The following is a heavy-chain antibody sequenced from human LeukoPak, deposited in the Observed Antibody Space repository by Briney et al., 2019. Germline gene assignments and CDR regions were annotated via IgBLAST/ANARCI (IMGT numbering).Heavy chain of an antibody. V-gene: IGHV4-61*02. Sequence: PSETLSLTCTVSGGSISSGSYYWSWIRQPAGKRLEWIGRIYTSGSTNYNPSLKSRVTISVDTSKNQFSLKLSSVTAADTAVYYCARGFKWELLELDAFDIWGQGTMVTVSS. D-gene: IGHD1-26*01. J-gene: IGHJ3*02. CDR2: IYTSGST. CDR1: GGSISSGSYY. CDR3: ARGFKWELLELDAFDI.